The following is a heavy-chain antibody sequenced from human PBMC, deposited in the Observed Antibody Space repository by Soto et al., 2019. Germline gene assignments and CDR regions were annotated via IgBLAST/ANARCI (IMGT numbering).Heavy chain of an antibody. CDR1: GYTFNTYG. CDR3: ARDWRGAGGFDP. J-gene: IGHJ5*02. D-gene: IGHD3-3*01. V-gene: IGHV1-18*01. CDR2: IGANNGDT. Sequence: QVQLVQSGPEVKKPGASVKISCKASGYTFNTYGFTWVRQDPGQGLEWMGWIGANNGDTNHVQKFQGRVTMTTQTSTTTSYTELRNLTSADTAVYFCARDWRGAGGFDPCVQGTLVTVSS.